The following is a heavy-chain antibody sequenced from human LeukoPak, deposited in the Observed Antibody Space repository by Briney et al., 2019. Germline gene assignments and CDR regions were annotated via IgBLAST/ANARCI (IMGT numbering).Heavy chain of an antibody. V-gene: IGHV5-51*01. CDR2: IYPGDSDT. CDR3: VVEMATIISY. J-gene: IGHJ4*02. Sequence: GESLKISCKVSGYSFTTYWIGWVRQMPGKGLEWMGIIYPGDSDTRYSPSFQGQVTISADRSISTAYLQWSSLKASDTAMYYCVVEMATIISYWGQGTLVTVSS. D-gene: IGHD5-24*01. CDR1: GYSFTTYW.